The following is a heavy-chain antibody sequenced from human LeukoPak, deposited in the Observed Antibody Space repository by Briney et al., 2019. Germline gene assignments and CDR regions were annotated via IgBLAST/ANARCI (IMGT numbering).Heavy chain of an antibody. V-gene: IGHV3-30*18. CDR1: GFTFSTYG. CDR2: ISYDGSNK. D-gene: IGHD6-13*01. J-gene: IGHJ4*02. Sequence: GGSLRLSCAASGFTFSTYGMHWVRQAPGKGLEWVAVISYDGSNKYYADSVKGRFTISRDNSKNTLYLQMNSLRAEDTAVYYCAKRMGPSIAAADLDYWGQGTLVTVSS. CDR3: AKRMGPSIAAADLDY.